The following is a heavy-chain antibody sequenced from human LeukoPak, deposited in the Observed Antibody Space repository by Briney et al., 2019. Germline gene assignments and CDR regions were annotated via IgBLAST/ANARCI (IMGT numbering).Heavy chain of an antibody. Sequence: SETLSLTCTVSGGSISSYYWSWIRQPAGKGLEWIGRIYTSGSTNYNPSLKSRVTISVDTSKNQFSLKLSSVTAADTAVYYCARVVGATPKHDAFDIWGQGTMVTVSS. CDR3: ARVVGATPKHDAFDI. CDR2: IYTSGST. J-gene: IGHJ3*02. CDR1: GGSISSYY. V-gene: IGHV4-4*07. D-gene: IGHD1-26*01.